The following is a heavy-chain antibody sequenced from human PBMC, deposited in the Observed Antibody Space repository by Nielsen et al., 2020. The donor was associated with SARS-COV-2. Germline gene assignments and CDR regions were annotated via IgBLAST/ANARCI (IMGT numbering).Heavy chain of an antibody. V-gene: IGHV3-7*01. J-gene: IGHJ6*03. CDR3: AREGTNYDFWSGYYPNYYYYYMDV. CDR2: IKQDGSEK. D-gene: IGHD3-3*01. Sequence: WLRQPPGKGLEWVANIKQDGSEKYYVDSVKGRFTISRDNAKNSLYLQMNSLRAEDTAVYYCAREGTNYDFWSGYYPNYYYYYMDVWGKGTTVTV.